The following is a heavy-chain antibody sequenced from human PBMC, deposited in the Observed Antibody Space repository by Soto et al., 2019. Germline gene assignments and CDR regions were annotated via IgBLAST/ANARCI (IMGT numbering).Heavy chain of an antibody. V-gene: IGHV1-18*01. Sequence: ASVKVSCKASGYTFTSYGISWVRQAPGQGLEWTGWNSAYNGNTNYAQKLQGRVTMTTDTSTSTAYMELRSLRSDDTAVYYCARDHYTIFGVVGDYYYYYMDVWGKGTTVTVSS. CDR1: GYTFTSYG. D-gene: IGHD3-3*01. CDR3: ARDHYTIFGVVGDYYYYYMDV. CDR2: NSAYNGNT. J-gene: IGHJ6*03.